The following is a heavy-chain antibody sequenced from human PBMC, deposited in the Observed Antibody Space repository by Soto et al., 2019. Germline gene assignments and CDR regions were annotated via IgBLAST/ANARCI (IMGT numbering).Heavy chain of an antibody. D-gene: IGHD6-13*01. CDR1: GYSFTNYW. CDR2: IYPGDSDT. J-gene: IGHJ6*01. V-gene: IGHV5-51*01. Sequence: PGESQKISCQGSGYSFTNYWICWVRQMPGKGLEWMGIIYPGDSDTRYSPSFQGQVTISADKSISTAYLQWSSLKASDTAMYYCARGCIAAAAPGVGGSYGMDVWGQGTTVTVSS. CDR3: ARGCIAAAAPGVGGSYGMDV.